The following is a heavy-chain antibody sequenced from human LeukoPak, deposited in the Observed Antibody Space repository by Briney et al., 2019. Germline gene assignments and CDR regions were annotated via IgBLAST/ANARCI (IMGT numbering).Heavy chain of an antibody. D-gene: IGHD5-24*01. CDR1: GHTFTSYY. Sequence: ASVKVSCKASGHTFTSYYMHWVRQAPGQGLEWMGIINPSGGSTSYAQKFQGRVTMTRDMSTSTVYMELSSLRPEDTAVYYCARGTDGYNYFYYYMDVWGKGTTVTVSS. J-gene: IGHJ6*03. CDR3: ARGTDGYNYFYYYMDV. CDR2: INPSGGST. V-gene: IGHV1-46*01.